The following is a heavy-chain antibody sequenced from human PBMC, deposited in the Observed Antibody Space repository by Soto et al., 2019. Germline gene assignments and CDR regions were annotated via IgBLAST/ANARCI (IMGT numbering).Heavy chain of an antibody. CDR1: GGSISSSSYY. CDR2: IYYSGST. J-gene: IGHJ6*02. V-gene: IGHV4-39*01. Sequence: QLQLQESGPGLVKPSESLSLTCTVSGGSISSSSYYWGWIRQPPGKGLEWIGSIYYSGSTYYNPSHKSRVTISVDTSKSQFSLKLSSVTAADPAVYYCRVWDGDASFYYYYGMDVWGQGTTVTVSS. D-gene: IGHD4-17*01. CDR3: RVWDGDASFYYYYGMDV.